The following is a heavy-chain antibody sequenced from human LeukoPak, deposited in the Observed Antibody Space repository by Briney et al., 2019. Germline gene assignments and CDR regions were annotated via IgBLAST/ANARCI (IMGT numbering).Heavy chain of an antibody. CDR2: IAYDGSYK. V-gene: IGHV3-30*18. CDR3: AKYYYDSSGYSALGS. D-gene: IGHD3-22*01. CDR1: GFTFSSYA. Sequence: GGSLRLSCAASGFTFSSYAMSWVRQAPGTGLEWVAVIAYDGSYKYYADSVKGRFTISRDNSKNTLYLQMNSLRAEDTAAYFCAKYYYDSSGYSALGSWGQGALVTVSS. J-gene: IGHJ5*01.